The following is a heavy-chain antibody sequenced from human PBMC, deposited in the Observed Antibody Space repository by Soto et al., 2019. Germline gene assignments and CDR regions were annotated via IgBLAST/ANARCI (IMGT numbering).Heavy chain of an antibody. CDR1: WNTFTSYY. Sequence: ASVKVSCKASWNTFTSYYMHLVRQAPGQGLEWMGIIKPNDGDTSYAQKFQGRVTMTRDTSTTTVYMEVSSLRFEDTAVYYCALNAFDFWGQGTLVTVS. J-gene: IGHJ3*01. CDR3: ALNAFDF. V-gene: IGHV1-46*01. CDR2: IKPNDGDT.